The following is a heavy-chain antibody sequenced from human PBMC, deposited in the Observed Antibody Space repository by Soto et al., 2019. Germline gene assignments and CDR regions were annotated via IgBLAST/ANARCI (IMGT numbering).Heavy chain of an antibody. CDR1: GGSISSYY. Sequence: PSETLSLTCTVSGGSISSYYWSWIRQPPGKGLEWIGYIYYSGSTNYNPSLKSRVTMSVDNSKNQFSLKLNSVTAADTAVYYCARYNAASGTYYFDYWGQGTLVTV. D-gene: IGHD6-13*01. CDR2: IYYSGST. V-gene: IGHV4-59*12. CDR3: ARYNAASGTYYFDY. J-gene: IGHJ4*02.